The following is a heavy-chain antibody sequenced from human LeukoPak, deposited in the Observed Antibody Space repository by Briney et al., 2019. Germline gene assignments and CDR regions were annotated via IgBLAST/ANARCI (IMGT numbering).Heavy chain of an antibody. V-gene: IGHV4-59*12. CDR2: FYYTGST. CDR3: ARGGYDFWSGYYTGRFWFDP. CDR1: GDSSSNNY. J-gene: IGHJ5*02. Sequence: SETLSLTCTVSGDSSSNNYWTWIRQSPGKGLEWIGYFYYTGSTNYNPSLQSRVTMSVDTSKNQFSLKLSSVTAADTAVYYCARGGYDFWSGYYTGRFWFDPWGQGTLVTVSS. D-gene: IGHD3-3*01.